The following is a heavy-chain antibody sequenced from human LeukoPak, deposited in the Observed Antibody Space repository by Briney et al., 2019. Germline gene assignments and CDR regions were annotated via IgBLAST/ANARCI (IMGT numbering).Heavy chain of an antibody. CDR1: GFTLNGYW. CDR2: INQGGSDT. Sequence: PGGSLRLSCAASGFTLNGYWMSWVRQAPGKGLAWVANINQGGSDTYYVDSVKGRFTISTDNAKNSLYLQMNSLRVEDTAIYYCARDLFSGSYNGEDYWGQGTLVTVSS. V-gene: IGHV3-7*01. D-gene: IGHD3-10*01. CDR3: ARDLFSGSYNGEDY. J-gene: IGHJ4*02.